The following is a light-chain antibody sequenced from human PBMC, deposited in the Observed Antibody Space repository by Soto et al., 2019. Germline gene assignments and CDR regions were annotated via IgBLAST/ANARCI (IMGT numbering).Light chain of an antibody. CDR2: AAS. V-gene: IGKV1-9*01. CDR1: QGISSY. Sequence: DIQLTQSPSFLSASVGDRVTITCRASQGISSYLAWYQQKPGKAPKLLIYAASTLQSGVPSRFSGSGSGTEFTLTISSLQPEDFATYYCQQLNSSRTFGQGTRLEIK. J-gene: IGKJ5*01. CDR3: QQLNSSRT.